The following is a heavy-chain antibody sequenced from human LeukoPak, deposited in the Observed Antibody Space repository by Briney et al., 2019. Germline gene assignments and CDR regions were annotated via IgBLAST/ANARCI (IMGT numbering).Heavy chain of an antibody. D-gene: IGHD6-13*01. Sequence: GASVKASCKASGYTFTGYFMHWVRQAPGQGLEWMGWINLNSGGTNYAQKFQGRVTMTRDTSISTAYMELSSLRSEDTAVYYCARSSSSSWSRTFDIWGQGTMVTVSS. V-gene: IGHV1-2*02. CDR3: ARSSSSSWSRTFDI. CDR1: GYTFTGYF. CDR2: INLNSGGT. J-gene: IGHJ3*02.